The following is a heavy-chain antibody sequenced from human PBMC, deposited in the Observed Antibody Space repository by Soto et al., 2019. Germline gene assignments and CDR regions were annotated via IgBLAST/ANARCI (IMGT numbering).Heavy chain of an antibody. J-gene: IGHJ5*02. CDR1: XFSFSSYG. Sequence: QVQLVESGGGVVQPGRSLRLSXXASXFSFSSYGMHWVRQAPGKGLEWVALISYDGSNKFYADSVKGRFTISRDNSKNTLYLQVNSLRAEDTAVYYCAKDLFSGGSYPNWFDPWGQGTLVTVSS. D-gene: IGHD1-26*01. CDR3: AKDLFSGGSYPNWFDP. V-gene: IGHV3-30*18. CDR2: ISYDGSNK.